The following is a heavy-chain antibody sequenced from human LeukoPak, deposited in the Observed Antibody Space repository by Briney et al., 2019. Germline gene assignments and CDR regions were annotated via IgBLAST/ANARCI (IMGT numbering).Heavy chain of an antibody. CDR3: GRGHWGLDY. Sequence: PGGSLRLSCAASGFTFSDSYMTWIRQAPGKGLEWVSFISNSGDSIYYADSVKGRFTTSRDNAKNSLFLQMNSPRAEDTAVYYCGRGHWGLDYWGQGALVTVSS. CDR2: ISNSGDSI. J-gene: IGHJ4*02. V-gene: IGHV3-11*04. CDR1: GFTFSDSY. D-gene: IGHD7-27*01.